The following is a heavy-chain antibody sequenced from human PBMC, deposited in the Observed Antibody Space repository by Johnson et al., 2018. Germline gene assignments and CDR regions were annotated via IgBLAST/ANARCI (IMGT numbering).Heavy chain of an antibody. CDR3: ARGALWFGEEDAFDI. V-gene: IGHV3-48*01. CDR2: ISSSSSTI. CDR1: GFTFSSYN. J-gene: IGHJ3*02. D-gene: IGHD3-10*01. Sequence: VQLVQSGGGLVQPGGSLRLSCAASGFTFSSYNLNWVRQAPGKGLEWVSYISSSSSTIYYADSVKGRFTISRDNAKNSLYLQMNSLGAEDTAVYDCARGALWFGEEDAFDIWGQGTMVTVSS.